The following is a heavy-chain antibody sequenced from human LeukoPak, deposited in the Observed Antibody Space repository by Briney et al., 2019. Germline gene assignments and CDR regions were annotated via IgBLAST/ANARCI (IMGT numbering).Heavy chain of an antibody. CDR3: ARGRYCSGGNCWAIYYYYMDV. V-gene: IGHV1-18*01. D-gene: IGHD2-15*01. Sequence: ASVKVSCKASGYTFSNYGISWVLQAPGQGLEWMGWISTFNGNAKYAQNFQGRVTMTTDTSTSTAHMKLKSLRSDDTAVYYCARGRYCSGGNCWAIYYYYMDVWGKGTTVTVSS. CDR1: GYTFSNYG. J-gene: IGHJ6*03. CDR2: ISTFNGNA.